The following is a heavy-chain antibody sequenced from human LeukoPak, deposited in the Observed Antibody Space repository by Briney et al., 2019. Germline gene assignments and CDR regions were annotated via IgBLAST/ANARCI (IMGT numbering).Heavy chain of an antibody. CDR1: GGTFSSYA. Sequence: GSSVKVSCKASGGTFSSYAISWVRQAPGPGLEWMGRIIPILGIANYAQKFQGRVTITADKSTSTAYMELSSLSSEDTAVYYCARGSKVCSGGSCYSVVSDWFDPWGQGTLVTVSS. V-gene: IGHV1-69*04. CDR2: IIPILGIA. D-gene: IGHD2-15*01. J-gene: IGHJ5*02. CDR3: ARGSKVCSGGSCYSVVSDWFDP.